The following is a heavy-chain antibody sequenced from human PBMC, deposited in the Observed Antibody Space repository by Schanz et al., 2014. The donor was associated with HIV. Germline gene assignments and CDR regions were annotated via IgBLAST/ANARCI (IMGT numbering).Heavy chain of an antibody. CDR2: IIPIFATA. Sequence: QVQLVQSGAEVKKPGSSVKVSCKASGGSFSSYAINWVRQAPGQGLEWMGTIIPIFATADSAQKFQGRLTITADDSTSTAYMELSGLRSEDTAVYYCTRAYCGADCSRFYYYGTDVWGQGTTVTVSS. V-gene: IGHV1-69*18. J-gene: IGHJ6*02. CDR1: GGSFSSYA. CDR3: TRAYCGADCSRFYYYGTDV. D-gene: IGHD2-21*02.